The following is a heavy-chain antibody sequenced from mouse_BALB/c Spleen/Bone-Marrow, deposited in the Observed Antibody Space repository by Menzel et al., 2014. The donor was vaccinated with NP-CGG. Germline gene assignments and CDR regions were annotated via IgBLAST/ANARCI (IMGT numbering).Heavy chain of an antibody. CDR2: IVPSSGYT. Sequence: VQLVESGAELARPGASVKMSCKASGYTFTTYTIQWVKRRPGQGLEWIGYIVPSSGYTDYNRKFKDKTSLTADKSSNTAYIQLSSLTSADSAVYYCAREARTGAWFAYWGQGTLVTVSA. CDR1: GYTFTTYT. D-gene: IGHD4-1*01. V-gene: IGHV1-4*02. CDR3: AREARTGAWFAY. J-gene: IGHJ3*01.